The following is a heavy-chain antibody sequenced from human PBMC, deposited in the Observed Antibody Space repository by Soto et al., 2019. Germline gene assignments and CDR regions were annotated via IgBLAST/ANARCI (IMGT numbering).Heavy chain of an antibody. D-gene: IGHD2-2*01. Sequence: GGYLRISCAAYGLTFSSYAMSGVRQAPGKGLEWVSAISGSGGSTYYADSVKGRFTISRDNSKNTLYLQMNSLRAEDTAVYYCAKDLVVPAADRENWFDPWGQGTLVTVSS. CDR1: GLTFSSYA. CDR3: AKDLVVPAADRENWFDP. V-gene: IGHV3-23*01. CDR2: ISGSGGST. J-gene: IGHJ5*02.